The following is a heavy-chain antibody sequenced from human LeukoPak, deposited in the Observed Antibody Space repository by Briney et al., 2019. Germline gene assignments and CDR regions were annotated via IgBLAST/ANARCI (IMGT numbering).Heavy chain of an antibody. D-gene: IGHD1-20*01. Sequence: GGSLRLSCAASGITFNKLWMTWVRQAPGKALEWVASVKEDGSEKYHVDSVKGRFTISRDNAKNSLSLEMNSLRAEDTAVYYCATHRVANWNWGQGTLVTVSS. CDR3: ATHRVANWN. J-gene: IGHJ4*02. CDR2: VKEDGSEK. V-gene: IGHV3-7*01. CDR1: GITFNKLW.